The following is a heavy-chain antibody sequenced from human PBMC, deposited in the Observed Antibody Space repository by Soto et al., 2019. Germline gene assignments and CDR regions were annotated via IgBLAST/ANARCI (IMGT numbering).Heavy chain of an antibody. CDR1: GFTFSNYW. CDR2: IKEDGTEK. Sequence: EVQLVESGGGLVQPGGSLRLSCAASGFTFSNYWMNWVRQAPGGGLEWGANIKEDGTEKTYVDSVEGRFTISRDNAKNSLDLQMNSLRVGDTAMYYCARGPLDYWGQGTLVTVSS. CDR3: ARGPLDY. V-gene: IGHV3-7*03. J-gene: IGHJ4*02.